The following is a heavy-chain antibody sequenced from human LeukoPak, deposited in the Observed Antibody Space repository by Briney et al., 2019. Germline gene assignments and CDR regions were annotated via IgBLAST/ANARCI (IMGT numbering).Heavy chain of an antibody. CDR2: ISYDGSNK. D-gene: IGHD4-23*01. J-gene: IGHJ6*02. CDR1: GFTFSSYV. CDR3: ARVARSVVTLYGMDV. Sequence: PGGSLRLSCAASGFTFSSYVIHWVRQAPGKGLEWVAVISYDGSNKYYADSVEGRFTISRDNSKNTLYLQMNSLRAEDTAVYYCARVARSVVTLYGMDVWGQGTTVTVSS. V-gene: IGHV3-30*04.